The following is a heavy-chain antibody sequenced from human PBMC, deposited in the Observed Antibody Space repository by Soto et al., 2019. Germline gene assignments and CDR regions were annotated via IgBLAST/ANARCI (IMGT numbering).Heavy chain of an antibody. J-gene: IGHJ5*02. CDR1: GFTFSSYW. V-gene: IGHV3-7*05. D-gene: IGHD2-8*01. Sequence: EVQQLESGGGLVLPGGSLRLSCAASGFTFSSYWRTWVRQAPGKGLEWVANIRQDGGQIDYVDSVKGRFTISRDNAKNSLYLQMNSLRAEYTAVYYCARLTVSANNCFDPWGQGTLVTVSS. CDR3: ARLTVSANNCFDP. CDR2: IRQDGGQI.